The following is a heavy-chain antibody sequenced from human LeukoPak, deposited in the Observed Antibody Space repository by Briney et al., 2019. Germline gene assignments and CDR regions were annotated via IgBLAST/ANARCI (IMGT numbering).Heavy chain of an antibody. V-gene: IGHV4-34*01. D-gene: IGHD6-19*01. Sequence: SETLSLTCAVYGGSFSGYYRNWIRQPPGKGLEWIGEINHSGSTNYNPSLKSRVTISVDTSKSQFSLKLSSVTAADTAVHYCARGPKGSGWYLNYWSQGTLVTVSS. CDR2: INHSGST. CDR1: GGSFSGYY. J-gene: IGHJ4*02. CDR3: ARGPKGSGWYLNY.